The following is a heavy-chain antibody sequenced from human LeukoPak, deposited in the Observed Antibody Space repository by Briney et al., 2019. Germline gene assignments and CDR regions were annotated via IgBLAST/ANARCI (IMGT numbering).Heavy chain of an antibody. J-gene: IGHJ5*01. D-gene: IGHD3-16*01. CDR2: INPHGGVT. CDR1: GYTFTDYY. Sequence: ASVKVSCKASGYTFTDYYIHWVRQAPGQGLEWMASINPHGGVTNSAQELQGRVTVTRDASISTAYLELSGLRSDDTAVYYCARERTPIALKIMIIFDSWGQGTLITVSS. V-gene: IGHV1-2*02. CDR3: ARERTPIALKIMIIFDS.